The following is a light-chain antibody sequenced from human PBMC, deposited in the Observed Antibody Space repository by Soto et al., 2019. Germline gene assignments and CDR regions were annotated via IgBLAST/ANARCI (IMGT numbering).Light chain of an antibody. J-gene: IGKJ1*01. CDR3: QQHGSSPRT. V-gene: IGKV3-20*01. CDR1: QSISSTY. Sequence: EIVLTQSPGTLSLSPGERATLSCRASQSISSTYLAWYQQKLGQAPRLLIYGASNRATGIPDRFSGGGSGTDFTLTISRLEPEDFAVYYCQQHGSSPRTFGQGTKVEIK. CDR2: GAS.